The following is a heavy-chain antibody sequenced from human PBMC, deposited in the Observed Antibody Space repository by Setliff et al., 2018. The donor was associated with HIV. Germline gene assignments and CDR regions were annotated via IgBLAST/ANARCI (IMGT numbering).Heavy chain of an antibody. CDR1: GGSFTGQY. Sequence: SETLSLTCSVNGGSFTGQYWHWIRQTPGKGLEWIGEIHPSGVTTYTPSLESRVNISLDTSKNQVSLRMTSVTAADTAIYYCVTGIDQAKCGYWGQGTLVTVSS. J-gene: IGHJ4*02. CDR2: IHPSGVT. CDR3: VTGIDQAKCGY. D-gene: IGHD2-21*01. V-gene: IGHV4-34*01.